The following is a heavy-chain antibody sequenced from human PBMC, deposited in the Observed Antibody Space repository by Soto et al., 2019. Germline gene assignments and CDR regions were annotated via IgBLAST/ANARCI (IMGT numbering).Heavy chain of an antibody. V-gene: IGHV3-74*01. CDR1: AFTFSDYW. J-gene: IGHJ4*02. CDR2: INTDGSGT. CDR3: ATLQLAGPDY. Sequence: EVQLVESGGDLVQPGGSLRLSCAASAFTFSDYWMHWVRQVPGKGLVWVSRINTDGSGTSYADFVKGRFTISRDNAKNTVFLQMNSLSAADTAVYYCATLQLAGPDYWGQGTLVTVSS. D-gene: IGHD6-19*01.